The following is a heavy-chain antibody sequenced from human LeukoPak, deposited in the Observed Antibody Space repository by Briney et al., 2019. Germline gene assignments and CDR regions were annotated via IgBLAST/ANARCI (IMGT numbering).Heavy chain of an antibody. CDR3: ARGTLYHGSESYDY. J-gene: IGHJ4*02. Sequence: GGSLRLSCVAPGFTFSSRDWMTWVRQAPGKGLEWVANIKQDGSEKNYVDSVKGRFTISRDNAKNSVDLQMNSLRVEDTAVYYCARGTLYHGSESYDYWGQGTLVAVSS. V-gene: IGHV3-7*01. D-gene: IGHD3-10*01. CDR1: GFTFSSRDW. CDR2: IKQDGSEK.